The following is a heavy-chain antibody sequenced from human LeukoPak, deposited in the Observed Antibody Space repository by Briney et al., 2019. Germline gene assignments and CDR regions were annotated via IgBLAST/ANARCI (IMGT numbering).Heavy chain of an antibody. CDR1: GFTFSSYG. J-gene: IGHJ4*02. Sequence: GGSLRLSCAASGFTFSSYGMSWVRQAPGKGLEWVSAISGSGGSTYYADSVKGRFTISRDNAKNSLYLQMNSLRAEDTAVYYCARDSGSYSGVFDYWGQGTLVTVSS. D-gene: IGHD1-26*01. V-gene: IGHV3-23*01. CDR2: ISGSGGST. CDR3: ARDSGSYSGVFDY.